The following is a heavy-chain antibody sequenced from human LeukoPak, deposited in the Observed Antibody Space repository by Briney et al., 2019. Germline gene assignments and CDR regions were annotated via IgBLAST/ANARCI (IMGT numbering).Heavy chain of an antibody. D-gene: IGHD3-10*01. CDR2: INPNSGGT. Sequence: ASVKVSFKASGYTFTGYYMRWVRQAPGQGLEWMGWINPNSGGTNFAQKSQGRVTMTRDTSISTAYMELSSLTSDDAAVYYCARVGFGSGSYYDAFDIWGQGTMVAVSS. CDR1: GYTFTGYY. CDR3: ARVGFGSGSYYDAFDI. V-gene: IGHV1-2*02. J-gene: IGHJ3*02.